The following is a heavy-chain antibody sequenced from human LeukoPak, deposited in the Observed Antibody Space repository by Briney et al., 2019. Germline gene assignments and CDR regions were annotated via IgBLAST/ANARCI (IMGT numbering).Heavy chain of an antibody. CDR3: ARDLNYDSSGLNDY. V-gene: IGHV3-30*04. CDR2: ISYDGSNK. CDR1: GFTFSSSA. D-gene: IGHD3-22*01. J-gene: IGHJ4*02. Sequence: GGSLRLSCAASGFTFSSSAMHWVRQAPGKGLEWVAVISYDGSNKYYADSVKGRFTISRDNSKNTLYLQMNSLRAEDTSVYYCARDLNYDSSGLNDYWGQGTLVTVSS.